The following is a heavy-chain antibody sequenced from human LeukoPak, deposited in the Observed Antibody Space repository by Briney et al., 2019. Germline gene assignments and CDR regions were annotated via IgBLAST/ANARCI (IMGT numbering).Heavy chain of an antibody. D-gene: IGHD1-26*01. J-gene: IGHJ4*02. CDR3: AKSSGSYYNFDY. CDR1: GFTVSSNY. Sequence: GGSLRLSCAASGFTVSSNYMSWVRQAPGRGLEWVSVIYSGGSTYYADSVKGRFTISRDNSKNTLYLQMNSLRAEDTAIYYCAKSSGSYYNFDYWGQGTLITVSS. CDR2: IYSGGST. V-gene: IGHV3-53*01.